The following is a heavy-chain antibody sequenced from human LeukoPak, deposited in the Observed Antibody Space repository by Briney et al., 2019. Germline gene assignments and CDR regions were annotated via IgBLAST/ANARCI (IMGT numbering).Heavy chain of an antibody. CDR2: IRYDGSNK. Sequence: GGSLRLSCAASGFTFSSYGMHWVRQAPGKGLEWVAFIRYDGSNKYYADSVKGRFTISRDNSKNTLYLQMNSLRAEDTAVYYCAREYCSSTRCLYDHWGQGTLVTVSS. CDR3: AREYCSSTRCLYDH. V-gene: IGHV3-30*02. J-gene: IGHJ4*02. D-gene: IGHD2-2*01. CDR1: GFTFSSYG.